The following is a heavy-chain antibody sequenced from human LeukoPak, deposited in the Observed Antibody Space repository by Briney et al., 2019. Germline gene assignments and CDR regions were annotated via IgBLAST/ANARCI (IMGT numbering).Heavy chain of an antibody. J-gene: IGHJ4*02. D-gene: IGHD6-13*01. CDR2: INPNTGDT. CDR1: GYKFTGYY. V-gene: IGHV1-2*02. Sequence: ASVNVSCKASGYKFTGYYIHWVRQAPGQGLEWMGWINPNTGDTTYAQNFQGRVTMTRDTSITTAYMEVSRLRSDDTAVYYCARRDSSSDIDYWGQGTLVTVSS. CDR3: ARRDSSSDIDY.